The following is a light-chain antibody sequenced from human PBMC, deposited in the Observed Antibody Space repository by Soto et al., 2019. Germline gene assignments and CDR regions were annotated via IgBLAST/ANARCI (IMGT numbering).Light chain of an antibody. Sequence: DTKMIQSPPTLSASVGDRVTISCRASQGITGWLACFQQKPGNAPKLLISKATKLESGVPSRFNGSGSGKDFTLTLSGLQPDDFATYYCQQYNPYSPWTFG. CDR3: QQYNPYSPWT. J-gene: IGKJ1*01. CDR1: QGITGW. CDR2: KAT. V-gene: IGKV1-5*03.